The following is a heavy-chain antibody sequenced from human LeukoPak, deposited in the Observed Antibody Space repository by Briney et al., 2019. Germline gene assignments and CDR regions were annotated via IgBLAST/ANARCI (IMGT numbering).Heavy chain of an antibody. CDR3: AAVDSSSSAYQLDY. CDR2: IVVGSGNT. CDR1: GFTFTSSA. Sequence: GASVKVSCKASGFTFTSSAMQWVRQARGQRLEWIGWIVVGSGNTNYAQKFQERVTITRDMSTSTAYMELSSLRSEDTAVYCCAAVDSSSSAYQLDYWGQGTLVTVSS. J-gene: IGHJ4*02. D-gene: IGHD6-6*01. V-gene: IGHV1-58*02.